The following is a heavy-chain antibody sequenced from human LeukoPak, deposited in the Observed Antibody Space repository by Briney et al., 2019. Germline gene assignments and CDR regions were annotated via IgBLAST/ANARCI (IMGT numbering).Heavy chain of an antibody. CDR1: GGSISSYY. Sequence: SETLSLTCTVSGGSISSYYWSWIRQSPGKGLEWIGYIYYSGNTNYNPSLKSRVTISVDTPKNQFSLKLSSVTAADTAVYYCARDGNPFDYWGQGTLVTVSS. CDR2: IYYSGNT. V-gene: IGHV4-59*01. J-gene: IGHJ4*02. D-gene: IGHD1-14*01. CDR3: ARDGNPFDY.